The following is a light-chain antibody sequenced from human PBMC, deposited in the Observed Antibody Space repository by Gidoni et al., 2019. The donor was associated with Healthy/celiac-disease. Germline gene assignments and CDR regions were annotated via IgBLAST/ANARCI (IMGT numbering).Light chain of an antibody. CDR2: QDS. J-gene: IGLJ2*01. V-gene: IGLV3-1*01. CDR3: QAGDSSTPVV. Sequence: SYELTQPPSVSVSPGQTASITCSGDKLGDKYACWYQQKPGQSPVLNIYQDSKRPSEIPERFTGSKSGNTATLTISETQAMDEADYYCQAGDSSTPVVFGGGTKLTVL. CDR1: KLGDKY.